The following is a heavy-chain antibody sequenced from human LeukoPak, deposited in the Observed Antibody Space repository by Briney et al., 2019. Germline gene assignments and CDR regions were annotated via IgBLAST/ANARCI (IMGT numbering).Heavy chain of an antibody. CDR3: ARALVVVTASYYYYGMDV. Sequence: PGGSLRLSCAASGFTFSTYTMNWVRQAPGKGLEWVAVIWYDGSNKYYADSVKGRFTISRDNSKNTLYLQMNSLRAEDTAVYYCARALVVVTASYYYYGMDVWGQGTTVTVSS. CDR2: IWYDGSNK. D-gene: IGHD2-21*02. CDR1: GFTFSTYT. V-gene: IGHV3-33*08. J-gene: IGHJ6*02.